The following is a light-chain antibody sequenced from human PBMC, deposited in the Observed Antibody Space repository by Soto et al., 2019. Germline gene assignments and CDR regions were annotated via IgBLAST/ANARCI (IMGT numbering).Light chain of an antibody. CDR1: QSVSSTF. CDR3: GQFVSAPPRT. J-gene: IGKJ1*01. CDR2: GVS. V-gene: IGKV3-20*01. Sequence: EIVLTQSPGTLSLSPGERATLYCRASQSVSSTFLAWYQQKPGQAPRLLIFGVSNRATGIPDRFSGSGSGTDFTLTISRLEPEDFAVYYCGQFVSAPPRTFGQGTKVDI.